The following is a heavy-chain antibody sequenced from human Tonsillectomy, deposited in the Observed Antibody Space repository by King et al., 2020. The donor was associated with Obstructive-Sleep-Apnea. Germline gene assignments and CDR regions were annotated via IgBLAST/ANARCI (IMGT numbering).Heavy chain of an antibody. D-gene: IGHD2-8*01. J-gene: IGHJ4*02. CDR2: IHYSGSA. Sequence: QVQLQESGPGLVKPSETLSLTCTVSGGSISNFYWNWIRQPPGKGLEWIGYIHYSGSANYNSSLKGRVTISVDTSKNQLSLKLTSVTAADTAVYYCARAASGVLAYWGQGTLVTVSS. CDR1: GGSISNFY. CDR3: ARAASGVLAY. V-gene: IGHV4-59*01.